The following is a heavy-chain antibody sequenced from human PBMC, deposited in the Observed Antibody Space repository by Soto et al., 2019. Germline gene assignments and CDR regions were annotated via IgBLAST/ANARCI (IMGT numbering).Heavy chain of an antibody. D-gene: IGHD3-22*01. CDR1: GGTFSSYA. CDR2: IIPIFGTA. J-gene: IGHJ4*02. V-gene: IGHV1-69*13. CDR3: ARGATQYYYDSSGYLTHFDY. Sequence: SVKVSCKASGGTFSSYAISWVRQASGQGLEWMGGIIPIFGTANYAQKFQGRVTITADESTSTAYMELSSLRSEDTAVYYCARGATQYYYDSSGYLTHFDYWGQGTLVTVSS.